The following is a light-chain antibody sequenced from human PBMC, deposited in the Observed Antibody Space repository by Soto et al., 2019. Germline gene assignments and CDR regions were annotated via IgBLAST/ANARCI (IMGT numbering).Light chain of an antibody. V-gene: IGLV1-44*01. Sequence: QSVLTQPPSASGTPGQRVTISCSGSSSNIGSNLVNWYQQLPGTAPKLLIYTHNQRPSGVPDRCSGSKSGTSASLAISGLQSEDEADYFCAAWDDSLSGLVFGGGTKVTVL. J-gene: IGLJ2*01. CDR3: AAWDDSLSGLV. CDR1: SSNIGSNL. CDR2: THN.